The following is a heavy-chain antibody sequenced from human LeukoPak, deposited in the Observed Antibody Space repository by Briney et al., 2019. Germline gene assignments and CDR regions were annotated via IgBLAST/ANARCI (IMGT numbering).Heavy chain of an antibody. CDR2: VNSDGSIT. Sequence: GGSLRLSCAASGFTFSSYWMHWVRQAPGKGLGWVSRVNSDGSITTYADSVKGRFTISRDNAKNTLYLQMNSLRAEDTAVYYCVRSGQQPFDSWGQGTLVTVSS. V-gene: IGHV3-74*01. J-gene: IGHJ4*02. D-gene: IGHD6-13*01. CDR3: VRSGQQPFDS. CDR1: GFTFSSYW.